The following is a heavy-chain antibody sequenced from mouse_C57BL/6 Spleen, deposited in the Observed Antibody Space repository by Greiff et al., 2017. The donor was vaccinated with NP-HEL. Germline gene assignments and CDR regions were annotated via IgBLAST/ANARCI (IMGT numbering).Heavy chain of an antibody. D-gene: IGHD1-1*01. CDR3: ARAFITTVVATDYAMDY. Sequence: QVQLKESGPGLVQPSQCLSITCTVSGFSLTSYGVHWVRQSPGKGLEWLGVIWSGGSTDYNAAFISRLSISKDNPKSQVFFKMNSLQADDTAIYYCARAFITTVVATDYAMDYWGQGTTVTVSS. J-gene: IGHJ4*01. CDR1: GFSLTSYG. CDR2: IWSGGST. V-gene: IGHV2-2*01.